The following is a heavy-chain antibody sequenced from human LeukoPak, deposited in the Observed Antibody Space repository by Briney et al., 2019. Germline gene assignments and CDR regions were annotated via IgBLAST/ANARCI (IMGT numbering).Heavy chain of an antibody. CDR3: ARWLQLRAFDI. J-gene: IGHJ3*02. D-gene: IGHD5-24*01. CDR1: GGSISSYY. V-gene: IGHV4-59*01. CDR2: IYYSGST. Sequence: DPSETLSLTCTVSGGSISSYYWSWIRQPPGKGLEWTGYIYYSGSTNYNPSLKSRVTISVDTSKNQFSLKLSSVTAADTAVYYCARWLQLRAFDIWGQGTMVTVSS.